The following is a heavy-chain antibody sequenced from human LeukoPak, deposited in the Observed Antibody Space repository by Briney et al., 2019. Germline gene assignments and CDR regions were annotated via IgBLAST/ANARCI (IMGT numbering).Heavy chain of an antibody. CDR2: IYSDNT. V-gene: IGHV3-53*01. CDR1: GFTFSNYW. J-gene: IGHJ4*02. D-gene: IGHD4/OR15-4a*01. CDR3: ARRAGAYSHPYDY. Sequence: QAGGSLRLSCAASGFTFSNYWMHWVRQAPGKGLEWVSFIYSDNTHYSDSVKGRFTISKDNSKNTLYLQMNSLRAEDTAVYYCARRAGAYSHPYDYWGQGTLVTVSS.